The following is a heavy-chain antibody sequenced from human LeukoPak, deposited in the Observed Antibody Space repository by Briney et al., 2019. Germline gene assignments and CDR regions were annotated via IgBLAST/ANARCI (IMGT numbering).Heavy chain of an antibody. V-gene: IGHV3-23*01. Sequence: PGGSLRLSCAASGFTFSSYAMSWVRQAPGKGLEWVSGISGSGGSTSYADSVKGRFTISRDNSKNTLYLQMNSLRAEDTAVYYCASGGSGSALYYWGQETLVTVSS. CDR2: ISGSGGST. CDR1: GFTFSSYA. D-gene: IGHD3-10*01. J-gene: IGHJ4*02. CDR3: ASGGSGSALYY.